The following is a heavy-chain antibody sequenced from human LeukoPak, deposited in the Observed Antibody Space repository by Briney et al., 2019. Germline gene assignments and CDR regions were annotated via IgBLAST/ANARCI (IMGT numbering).Heavy chain of an antibody. Sequence: GGSLRLSCAASGFTFSSYGMSWVRQAPGKGLEWVSAISGSGGSTYHADSVKGRFTISRDNAKNSLYLQMNSLRAEDTAVYYCARDFYYGSGSYGWYYYYYYMDVWGKGTTVTVSS. CDR2: ISGSGGST. CDR3: ARDFYYGSGSYGWYYYYYYMDV. V-gene: IGHV3-23*01. CDR1: GFTFSSYG. J-gene: IGHJ6*03. D-gene: IGHD3-10*01.